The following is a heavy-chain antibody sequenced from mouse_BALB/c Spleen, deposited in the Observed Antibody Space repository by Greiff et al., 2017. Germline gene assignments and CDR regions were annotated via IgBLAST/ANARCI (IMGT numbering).Heavy chain of an antibody. D-gene: IGHD1-1*01. CDR1: GYSFTGYF. V-gene: IGHV1-20*02. J-gene: IGHJ4*01. CDR3: ARNYGSSLHYAMDY. Sequence: VQLQQSGPELVKPGASVKISCKASGYSFTGYFMNWVMQSHGKSLEWIGRINPYNGDTFYNQKFKGKATLTVDKSSSTAHMELRSLASEDSAVYYCARNYGSSLHYAMDYWGQGTSVTVSS. CDR2: INPYNGDT.